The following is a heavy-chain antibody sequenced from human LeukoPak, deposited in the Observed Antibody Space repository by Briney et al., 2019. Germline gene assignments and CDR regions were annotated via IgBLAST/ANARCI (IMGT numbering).Heavy chain of an antibody. Sequence: GGSLRLSCAASGFTFSSYAMSWVRQAPGKGLEWVSAISGSGGSTYYADSVKGRFTISRDNSKNTLYLQMNSLRAEDTAVYYCAKDPICNFYYGSGSYYKRGLDYWGQGTLVTVSS. CDR2: ISGSGGST. CDR3: AKDPICNFYYGSGSYYKRGLDY. D-gene: IGHD3-10*01. J-gene: IGHJ4*02. V-gene: IGHV3-23*01. CDR1: GFTFSSYA.